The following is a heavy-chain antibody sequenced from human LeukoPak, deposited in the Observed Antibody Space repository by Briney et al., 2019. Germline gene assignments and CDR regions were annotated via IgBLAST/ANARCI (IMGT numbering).Heavy chain of an antibody. Sequence: SETLSLTCTVSGASISSYYWSWIRQPPGKGLEWIGYIYDSGNTNYNPSLKSRVTISVDTSKNHFSLKLSSVTAADTAVYYCARITTYFDSSGDYPTHYDAFDIWGQGTMVTVSS. J-gene: IGHJ3*02. CDR3: ARITTYFDSSGDYPTHYDAFDI. D-gene: IGHD3-22*01. CDR1: GASISSYY. CDR2: IYDSGNT. V-gene: IGHV4-59*01.